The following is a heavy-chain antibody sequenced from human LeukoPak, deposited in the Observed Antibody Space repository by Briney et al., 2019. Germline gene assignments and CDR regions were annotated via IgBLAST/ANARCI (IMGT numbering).Heavy chain of an antibody. D-gene: IGHD3-10*01. CDR1: GGSFSDYY. Sequence: SDTLSLTCTVSGGSFSDYYWTWIRQPPGKGLESIGDSGSAKYNPSLKSRVTISTDTSKRHFSLTLSNVTAADTAVYYCARTSRHYYGSGKNLTPWPAGLDVWGPGTTVTVS. CDR3: ARTSRHYYGSGKNLTPWPAGLDV. CDR2: SGSA. V-gene: IGHV4-59*07. J-gene: IGHJ6*02.